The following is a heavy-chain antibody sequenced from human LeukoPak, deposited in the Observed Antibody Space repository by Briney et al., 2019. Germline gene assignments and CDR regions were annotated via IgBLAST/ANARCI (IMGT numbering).Heavy chain of an antibody. J-gene: IGHJ4*02. V-gene: IGHV3-33*01. CDR1: GFTFSSYG. CDR3: ARDRQQLVQHGFDY. D-gene: IGHD6-13*01. CDR2: IWYDGSNK. Sequence: GGSLRPSCAASGFTFSSYGMHWVRQAPGKGLEWVAIIWYDGSNKYYADSVKGRFTISRDKAKNTLYLQMNSLGAEDTAVYYCARDRQQLVQHGFDYWGQGTLVTVSS.